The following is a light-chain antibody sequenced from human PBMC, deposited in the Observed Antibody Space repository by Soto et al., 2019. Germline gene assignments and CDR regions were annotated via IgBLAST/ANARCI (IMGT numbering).Light chain of an antibody. CDR1: QSLSTTD. V-gene: IGKV3-20*01. J-gene: IGKJ5*01. CDR2: GTF. Sequence: EMVLTQSPGTLSLSPGKRATLSYSASQSLSTTDLVWYQHKSGQPPRLVIHGTFTTASGIPARFSGDGSGTDFTLTISRLEPDDSAVYYCQQYGSLPYTFGRGTRLEI. CDR3: QQYGSLPYT.